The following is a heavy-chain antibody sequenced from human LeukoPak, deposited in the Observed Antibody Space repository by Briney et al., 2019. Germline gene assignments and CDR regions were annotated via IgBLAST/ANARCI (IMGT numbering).Heavy chain of an antibody. J-gene: IGHJ4*02. Sequence: GGSLRLSCAASGFTFTNYAMSWVRQAPGKGLERVSSISASGVSTYYADSVKGRFTISRDNSKNTQYLQMNTLRAEDTAVYYCSRWQVYHYFDYWGQGTLVTVSS. V-gene: IGHV3-23*01. CDR3: SRWQVYHYFDY. CDR1: GFTFTNYA. D-gene: IGHD6-19*01. CDR2: ISASGVST.